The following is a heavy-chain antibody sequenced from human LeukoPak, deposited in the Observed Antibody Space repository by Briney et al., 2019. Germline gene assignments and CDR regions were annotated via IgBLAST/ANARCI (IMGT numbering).Heavy chain of an antibody. J-gene: IGHJ6*03. V-gene: IGHV4-61*02. CDR1: GGSISSGSYY. Sequence: PSETLSLTCTVSGGSISSGSYYWSWIRQPAGKGLEWIGRIYTSGSTNYNPSLKSRVTISVDTSKNQFSLKLSSVTAADTAVYYCARSPWGVVPYYYYYYMDVWGKGTTVTVSS. D-gene: IGHD3-3*01. CDR2: IYTSGST. CDR3: ARSPWGVVPYYYYYYMDV.